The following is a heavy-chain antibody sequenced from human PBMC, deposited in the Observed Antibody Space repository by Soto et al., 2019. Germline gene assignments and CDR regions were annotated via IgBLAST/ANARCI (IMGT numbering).Heavy chain of an antibody. V-gene: IGHV3-48*03. CDR2: IGSSGSTI. J-gene: IGHJ6*02. CDR1: GFTFSNYE. D-gene: IGHD1-20*01. CDR3: ATAGNNWIRDYYYGMEV. Sequence: GGSLRISCAASGFTFSNYEMNWVRQAPGKGLEWVSYIGSSGSTILYADSVKGRFTISRDNAMNSLYLQMNSLRAEDTAVYYCATAGNNWIRDYYYGMEVWGQGTTVTVSS.